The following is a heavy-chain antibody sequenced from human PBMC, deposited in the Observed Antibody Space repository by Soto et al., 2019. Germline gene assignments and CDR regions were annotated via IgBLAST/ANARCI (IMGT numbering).Heavy chain of an antibody. D-gene: IGHD3-22*01. Sequence: EVQLVESGGGLVQPWGSLRLSCAASGFTVSSNYMSWVRQAPGKGLEWVSVIYSGGSTYYADSVKGRFTISRDNSKNTLYLQMNSLRAEDTAVYYCARMGDSSGYSGWFDPWGQGTLVTVSS. CDR1: GFTVSSNY. CDR2: IYSGGST. V-gene: IGHV3-66*01. J-gene: IGHJ5*02. CDR3: ARMGDSSGYSGWFDP.